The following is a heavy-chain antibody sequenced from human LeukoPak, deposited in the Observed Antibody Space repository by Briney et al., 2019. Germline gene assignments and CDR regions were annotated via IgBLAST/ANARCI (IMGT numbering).Heavy chain of an antibody. V-gene: IGHV3-33*01. J-gene: IGHJ3*02. Sequence: GGSLRLSCAASGFTFSNYGMHWVRQAPGKGLEWVAVIWHDGSNEYYVDSVRRRFIISRDNSRNPLYLHMNSVKAEDTGVYYCVRELDSYDFWSGYWPDALDTWGQGPMVSVSS. CDR2: IWHDGSNE. CDR1: GFTFSNYG. CDR3: VRELDSYDFWSGYWPDALDT. D-gene: IGHD3-3*01.